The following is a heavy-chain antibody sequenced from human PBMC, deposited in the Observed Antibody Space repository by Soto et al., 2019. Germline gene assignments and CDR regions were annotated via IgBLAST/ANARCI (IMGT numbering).Heavy chain of an antibody. Sequence: EVQLVESGGGLVQPGGSLRLSCAASGFTFSSYGMHWVRQATGKGLVWVSRVNSDGSSTSYADSVKGRFTISRDNAKNTLYLQMNSLRAEDTAGYYCARGLWCQEEDYFDYWGQGTLVTVSS. D-gene: IGHD3-10*01. V-gene: IGHV3-74*01. CDR2: VNSDGSST. J-gene: IGHJ4*02. CDR1: GFTFSSYG. CDR3: ARGLWCQEEDYFDY.